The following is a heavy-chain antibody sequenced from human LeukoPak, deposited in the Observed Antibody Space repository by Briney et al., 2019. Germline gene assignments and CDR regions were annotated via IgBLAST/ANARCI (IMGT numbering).Heavy chain of an antibody. CDR3: AKMGYSSSSGDY. CDR2: ISYDGSNK. Sequence: PGGSLRLSCAASGFTFSSYSMNWVRQAPGKGLEWVAVISYDGSNKYYADSVKGRFTISRDNSKNTLYLQMNSLRAEDTAVYYCAKMGYSSSSGDYWGQGTLVTVSS. CDR1: GFTFSSYS. D-gene: IGHD6-6*01. J-gene: IGHJ4*02. V-gene: IGHV3-30*18.